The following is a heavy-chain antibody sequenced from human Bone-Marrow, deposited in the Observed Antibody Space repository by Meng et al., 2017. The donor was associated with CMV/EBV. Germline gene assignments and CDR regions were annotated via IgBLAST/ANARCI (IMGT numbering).Heavy chain of an antibody. Sequence: GESLKISCAASGFTFRNYGMHWVRQTPGKGLEWVAFIRYDGNKRYYADSVRGRSTISRDNAKNSLYLQMNSLRAEDTAVYYCARGRSSWYYFDYWGQGTLVTASS. J-gene: IGHJ4*02. CDR3: ARGRSSWYYFDY. CDR2: IRYDGNKR. V-gene: IGHV3-30*02. CDR1: GFTFRNYG. D-gene: IGHD6-13*01.